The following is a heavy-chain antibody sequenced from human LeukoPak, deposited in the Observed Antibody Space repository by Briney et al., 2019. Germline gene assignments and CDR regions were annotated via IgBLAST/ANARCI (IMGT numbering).Heavy chain of an antibody. V-gene: IGHV4-4*07. CDR3: ARVRDPRYNFFDS. CDR2: ISSSGTT. J-gene: IGHJ4*02. D-gene: IGHD3-9*01. Sequence: SETLSVTCTVSRDSINNYYWSWIRQPAGKGLEWIGRISSSGTTNYNPSLRSRVTMSIDTSKNYFSLKLTSVTAADTAVYYCARVRDPRYNFFDSWGQGTLVTVSS. CDR1: RDSINNYY.